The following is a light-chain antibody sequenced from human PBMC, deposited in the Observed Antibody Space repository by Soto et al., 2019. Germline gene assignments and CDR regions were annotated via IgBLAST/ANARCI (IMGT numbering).Light chain of an antibody. V-gene: IGKV3-15*01. CDR2: GAS. CDR1: HSVSSSH. CDR3: QQYNNWPRT. Sequence: TVLTHAPGTLSLSPGEIVTLSCRASHSVSSSHLAWYQQNPGQAPRLLIYGASTRATGIPARFSGSGSGTEFTLTISSLQSEDFAVYYCQQYNNWPRTFGQGTKV. J-gene: IGKJ1*01.